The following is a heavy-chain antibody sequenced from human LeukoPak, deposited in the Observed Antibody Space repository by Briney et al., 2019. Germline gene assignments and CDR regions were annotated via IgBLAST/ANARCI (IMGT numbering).Heavy chain of an antibody. J-gene: IGHJ1*01. D-gene: IGHD6-13*01. Sequence: KSSETLSLTCTVSGGSISSTNYYWGWIRQPPGKGLEWIGSIYYSGSTYYNPSLKSRLTISLDTSKNQFSLRLSSVAAADTAVYFCAMGFWYEEYFQHWGQGSLVIVSS. CDR1: GGSISSTNYY. CDR3: AMGFWYEEYFQH. CDR2: IYYSGST. V-gene: IGHV4-39*07.